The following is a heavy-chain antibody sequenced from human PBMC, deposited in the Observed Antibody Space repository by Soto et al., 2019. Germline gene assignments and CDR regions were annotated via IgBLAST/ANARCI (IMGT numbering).Heavy chain of an antibody. CDR1: GGTFSSYT. D-gene: IGHD5-12*01. V-gene: IGHV1-69*12. Sequence: QVQLVQSGAEVKKPGSSVTVSCKASGGTFSSYTISWVRQAPGQGLEWMGGIIPIFGTANYAQKFQGRVTITADESTGTAYMELSSLRSEDTAVYYCARGNHRWLQWWYFDLWGRGTLVTVSS. CDR2: IIPIFGTA. J-gene: IGHJ2*01. CDR3: ARGNHRWLQWWYFDL.